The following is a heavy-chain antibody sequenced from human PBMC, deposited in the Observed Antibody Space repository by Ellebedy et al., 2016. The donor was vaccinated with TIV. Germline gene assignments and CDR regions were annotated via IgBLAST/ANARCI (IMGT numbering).Heavy chain of an antibody. Sequence: SETLSLTXAVYGGSFSGYYWSWIRQPPGKGLEWIGEINHSGSTNYNPSLKSRVTISVDTSKNQFSLKLSSVTAADTAVYYCARFSGYSWVDYWGQGTLVTVSS. V-gene: IGHV4-34*01. J-gene: IGHJ4*02. CDR3: ARFSGYSWVDY. D-gene: IGHD3-22*01. CDR2: INHSGST. CDR1: GGSFSGYY.